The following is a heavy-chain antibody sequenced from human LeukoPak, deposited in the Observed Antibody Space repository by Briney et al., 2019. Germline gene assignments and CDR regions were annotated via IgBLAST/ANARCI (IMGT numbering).Heavy chain of an antibody. Sequence: PGGSLRLSCAASGFTFSSYEMNWVRQAPGKGLEWVSSISSSSSYIYYGDSVKGRFTISRDNAKNSLYLQMNSLRAEDTAVYYCARDGGGWENWFDPWGQGTLVTVSS. CDR1: GFTFSSYE. D-gene: IGHD3-16*01. CDR3: ARDGGGWENWFDP. V-gene: IGHV3-21*01. J-gene: IGHJ5*02. CDR2: ISSSSSYI.